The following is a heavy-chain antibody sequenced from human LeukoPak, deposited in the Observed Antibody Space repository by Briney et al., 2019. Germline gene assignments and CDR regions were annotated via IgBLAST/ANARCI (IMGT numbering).Heavy chain of an antibody. J-gene: IGHJ6*02. CDR2: NSSRSSSI. D-gene: IGHD6-19*01. CDR1: GFTFSSYS. Sequence: GGSLRLSCAASGFTFSSYSMNWVRQAPGKGLEWVSYNSSRSSSIYYADSVKGRFTISRDNAKNSLYLQMNSLRAEDTAVYYCARDLSEPHWYSSGWSLDVWGQGTTVTVSS. V-gene: IGHV3-48*04. CDR3: ARDLSEPHWYSSGWSLDV.